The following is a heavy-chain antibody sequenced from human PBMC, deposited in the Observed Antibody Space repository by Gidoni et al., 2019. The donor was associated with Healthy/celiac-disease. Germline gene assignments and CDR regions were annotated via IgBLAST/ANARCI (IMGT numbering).Heavy chain of an antibody. Sequence: EVQLVESGGGLVQPGGSLRRSCAASGFTVSSNYLSWVRQDPGKGLELASVIYSGGSTYYADSVKGRFTISRDNSKNTLYLQMNSLRAEDTAVYYCALLLDYWGQGTLVTVSS. CDR1: GFTVSSNY. J-gene: IGHJ4*02. CDR3: ALLLDY. D-gene: IGHD3-22*01. V-gene: IGHV3-66*01. CDR2: IYSGGST.